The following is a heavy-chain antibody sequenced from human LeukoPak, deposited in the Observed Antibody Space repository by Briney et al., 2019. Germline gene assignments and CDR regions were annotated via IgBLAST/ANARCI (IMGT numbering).Heavy chain of an antibody. D-gene: IGHD6-6*01. Sequence: SETLSLTCTVSGGSIGSYFWSWIRQPPGKGLEWIGYVYYSGSTNYNPSLKSRVTISVDTSKKQFSLKLSSVTAADTAVYYCARRPDGTSHFDYWGQGTLVTVPS. CDR2: VYYSGST. J-gene: IGHJ4*02. CDR3: ARRPDGTSHFDY. CDR1: GGSIGSYF. V-gene: IGHV4-59*08.